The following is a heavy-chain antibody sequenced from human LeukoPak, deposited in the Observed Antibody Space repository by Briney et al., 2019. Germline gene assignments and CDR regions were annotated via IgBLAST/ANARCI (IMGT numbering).Heavy chain of an antibody. CDR1: GYTFTAYY. D-gene: IGHD3-22*01. CDR2: INLNSGGT. J-gene: IGHJ4*02. CDR3: ARGGYYDSGRQEDFDY. V-gene: IGHV1-2*02. Sequence: ASVKVSCKASGYTFTAYYMHWVRQAPGQGLEWMGWINLNSGGTNYAQNFQGRVTMTRDTSISTAYMELSRLRSDDTAVYYCARGGYYDSGRQEDFDYWGQGTLVTVSS.